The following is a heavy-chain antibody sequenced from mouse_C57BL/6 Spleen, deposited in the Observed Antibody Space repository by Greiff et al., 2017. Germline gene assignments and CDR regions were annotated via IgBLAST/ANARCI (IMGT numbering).Heavy chain of an antibody. CDR3: AGEEDYYGSRGYFDV. CDR2: ISYDGSN. V-gene: IGHV3-6*01. J-gene: IGHJ1*03. Sequence: EVQLQQSGPGLVKPSQSLSLTCSVTGYSITSGYYWNWIRQFPGNKLEWMGYISYDGSNNYNPSLKNRITITRDTSKNQFFLKLNSVTTEDTATYYCAGEEDYYGSRGYFDVWGTGTTVTVSS. CDR1: GYSITSGYY. D-gene: IGHD1-1*01.